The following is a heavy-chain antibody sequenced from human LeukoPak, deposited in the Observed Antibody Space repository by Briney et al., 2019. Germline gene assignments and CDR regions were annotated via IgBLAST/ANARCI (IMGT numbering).Heavy chain of an antibody. CDR3: AKDLAYCGGDCMGDY. V-gene: IGHV3-23*01. CDR2: ISGSGGST. J-gene: IGHJ4*02. CDR1: GFTFSSYG. Sequence: GGSLRLSCAASGFTFSSYGMSWVRQAPGRGLEWVSAISGSGGSTYYADSVKGRFTISRDNSKNTLYLQMNSLRAEDTAVYYCAKDLAYCGGDCMGDYWGQGTLVTVSS. D-gene: IGHD2-21*02.